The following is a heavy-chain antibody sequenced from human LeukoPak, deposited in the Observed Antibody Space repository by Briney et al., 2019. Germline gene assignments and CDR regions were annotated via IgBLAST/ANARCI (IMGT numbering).Heavy chain of an antibody. D-gene: IGHD1-26*01. CDR1: GFTFSSYA. Sequence: GGSLRLSCAASGFTFSSYAMSWVRQAPGKGLEWVSTISGGDDSTYYADSVKGRFTISRDNSKNTLYLQMNSLRAEDTAVYYCARPLIVGATTDLDVWGQGTTVTVSS. J-gene: IGHJ6*02. V-gene: IGHV3-23*01. CDR2: ISGGDDST. CDR3: ARPLIVGATTDLDV.